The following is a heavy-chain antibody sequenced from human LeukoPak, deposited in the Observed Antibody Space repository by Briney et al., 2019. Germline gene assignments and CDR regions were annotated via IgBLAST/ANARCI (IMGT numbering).Heavy chain of an antibody. Sequence: SETLSLTCAVSGGSISSSNWWSWVRQPPGKGLEWIGEIYHSGSTNYNPSLKSRVTISVDKSKNQFSLKLSSVTAADTAVYYCARGSIAVAGYFDYWGQGTLATVSS. CDR1: GGSISSSNW. D-gene: IGHD6-19*01. CDR3: ARGSIAVAGYFDY. V-gene: IGHV4-4*02. J-gene: IGHJ4*02. CDR2: IYHSGST.